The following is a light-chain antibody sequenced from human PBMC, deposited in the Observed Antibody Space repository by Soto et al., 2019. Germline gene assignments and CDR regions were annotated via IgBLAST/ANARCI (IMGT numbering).Light chain of an antibody. CDR3: GSWDSSLSAYV. Sequence: QSVLTQPPSVSAAPGQKVTISCSGSSSNIGGNSVSWYQQLPGTAPKLLIYDDNKRPSGIPDRFSGSKSGTSATLGITGFQTGDEADYYSGSWDSSLSAYVFGTGTKVNRP. CDR2: DDN. CDR1: SSNIGGNS. V-gene: IGLV1-51*01. J-gene: IGLJ1*01.